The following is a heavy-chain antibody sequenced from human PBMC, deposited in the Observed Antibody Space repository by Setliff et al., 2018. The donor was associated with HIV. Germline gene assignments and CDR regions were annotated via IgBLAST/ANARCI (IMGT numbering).Heavy chain of an antibody. CDR1: GGTFSDHG. V-gene: IGHV1-69*13. J-gene: IGHJ4*02. D-gene: IGHD7-27*01. CDR3: ARGPLLAGDGPYYFDY. Sequence: GASVKVSCKASGGTFSDHGITWVRQAPGQGLDWMGGIIPISGTSNYAQKFWGRLTITADESTRTAYMELSSLRFEDTALYYCARGPLLAGDGPYYFDYWGQGTLVTVSS. CDR2: IIPISGTS.